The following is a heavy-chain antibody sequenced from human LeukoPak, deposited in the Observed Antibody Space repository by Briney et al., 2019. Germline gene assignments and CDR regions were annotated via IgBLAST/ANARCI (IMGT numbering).Heavy chain of an antibody. V-gene: IGHV4-31*03. CDR1: GGSISSGCYC. Sequence: PSETLSLTCTVSGGSISSGCYCWSWLRQHPGKGLEWIVYIYYSGSTYYNPSLKSRVTISVDTSKNQFSLKLSSVTAADTAVYYCARMSGYYTRAFDIWGQGTMVTVSS. J-gene: IGHJ3*02. D-gene: IGHD3-3*01. CDR2: IYYSGST. CDR3: ARMSGYYTRAFDI.